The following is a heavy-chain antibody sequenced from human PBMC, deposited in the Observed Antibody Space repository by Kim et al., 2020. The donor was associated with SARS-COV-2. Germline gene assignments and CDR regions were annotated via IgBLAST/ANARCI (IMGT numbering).Heavy chain of an antibody. CDR3: ARDHNLAIAAAYFDY. V-gene: IGHV1-46*01. Sequence: KVQGRVTRTRDTSTSTVYMELGSLRSEDTAVYYCARDHNLAIAAAYFDYWGQGTLVTVSS. J-gene: IGHJ4*02. D-gene: IGHD6-13*01.